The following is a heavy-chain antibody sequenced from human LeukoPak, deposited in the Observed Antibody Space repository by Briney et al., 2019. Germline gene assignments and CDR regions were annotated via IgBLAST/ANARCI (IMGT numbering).Heavy chain of an antibody. CDR1: GFTFSSYA. V-gene: IGHV3-23*01. Sequence: GGSLRLSCAASGFTFSSYAMTWVRQAPGKGLEWVSAISGSGGSTYYADSVKGRFTISRDNSKNTLYLQMNSLRAEDTAVYYCAKDGVAVAGKGLDYWGQGTLVTVSS. CDR2: ISGSGGST. J-gene: IGHJ4*02. D-gene: IGHD6-19*01. CDR3: AKDGVAVAGKGLDY.